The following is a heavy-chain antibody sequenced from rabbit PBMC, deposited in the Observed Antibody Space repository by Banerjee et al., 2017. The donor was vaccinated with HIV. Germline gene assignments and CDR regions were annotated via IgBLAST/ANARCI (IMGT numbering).Heavy chain of an antibody. Sequence: QEQLVESGGGLVKPEGSLTLTCTASGFSFSNIYYMCWVRQAPGKGLEWIGCINTGSRNAYYASWVISRFTISKTSSTTVALHMTSLTAADTATYFCARDRGDWGYYFTLWGQGTLVTVS. CDR1: GFSFSNIYY. J-gene: IGHJ4*01. CDR3: ARDRGDWGYYFTL. CDR2: INTGSRNA. V-gene: IGHV1S45*01. D-gene: IGHD4-1*01.